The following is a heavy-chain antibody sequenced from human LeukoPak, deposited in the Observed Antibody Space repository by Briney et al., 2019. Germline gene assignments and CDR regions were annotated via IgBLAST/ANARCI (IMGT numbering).Heavy chain of an antibody. J-gene: IGHJ4*02. CDR2: IKTKSGGT. D-gene: IGHD6-19*01. CDR1: GYTFTDYY. CDR3: AKDQVAGDFDY. Sequence: ASVRVSCKASGYTFTDYYIHWLRQAPGQGLEWMGHIKTKSGGTRYAQKFQGWVTMTRDTSMNTAYMEMSRVTFDDTAVYYCAKDQVAGDFDYWGQGTLVTVHS. V-gene: IGHV1-2*04.